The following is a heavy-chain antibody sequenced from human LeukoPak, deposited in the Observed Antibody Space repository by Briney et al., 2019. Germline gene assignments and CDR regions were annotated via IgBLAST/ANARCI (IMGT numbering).Heavy chain of an antibody. CDR1: GFTFSSYS. CDR2: ISSSSSYI. D-gene: IGHD6-13*01. Sequence: PGGSLRLSCAASGFTFSSYSMNWVRRAPGKGLEWVSSISSSSSYIYYAVSVKGRFTISRDNAKNSLYLQMNSLRAEDTAVYYCARGIAAAGTPGYWGQGTLVTVSS. J-gene: IGHJ4*02. V-gene: IGHV3-21*01. CDR3: ARGIAAAGTPGY.